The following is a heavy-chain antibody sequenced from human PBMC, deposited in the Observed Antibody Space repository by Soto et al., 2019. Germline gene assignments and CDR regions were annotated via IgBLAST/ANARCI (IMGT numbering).Heavy chain of an antibody. D-gene: IGHD1-1*01. Sequence: GWSLRLSCVASGFTFSSYWMHWVRQGPGKGLVWVSRINSDGRSTSYADSVKGRFTISRDNAKNTVYLQMNSLRAEDTAVYYCAREGIGTAVYYWGQGTLVTVYS. CDR1: GFTFSSYW. V-gene: IGHV3-74*01. CDR2: INSDGRST. CDR3: AREGIGTAVYY. J-gene: IGHJ4*02.